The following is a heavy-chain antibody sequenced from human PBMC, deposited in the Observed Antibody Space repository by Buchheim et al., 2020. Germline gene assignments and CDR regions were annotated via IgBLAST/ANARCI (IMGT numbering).Heavy chain of an antibody. CDR3: AKLLSASATRGWFDL. CDR2: ITDPGGST. D-gene: IGHD6-13*01. Sequence: EVQLLESGGGLVQPGGSLRLSCAASGFTFRIYAMTWVRQAPGKGLEWVSGITDPGGSTYYGDAVKGRFTISGDNSKNTRYLQMNSLRAEDTAIYYCAKLLSASATRGWFDLWGQGTL. V-gene: IGHV3-23*01. CDR1: GFTFRIYA. J-gene: IGHJ5*02.